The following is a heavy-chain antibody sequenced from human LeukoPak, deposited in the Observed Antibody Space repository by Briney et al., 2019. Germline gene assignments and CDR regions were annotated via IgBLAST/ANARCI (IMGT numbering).Heavy chain of an antibody. Sequence: GGSLRLSCAASGFTFSSYCMSWVRQAPGKGLDWVANIKQDGSEKYYADSVKGRFTISRDNSKNSLYLQMNSLIAEHTAVYYCARDLGVVIAHYYYYYMDVWGKETTVSVSS. D-gene: IGHD3-22*01. V-gene: IGHV3-7*01. CDR1: GFTFSSYC. CDR2: IKQDGSEK. J-gene: IGHJ6*03. CDR3: ARDLGVVIAHYYYYYMDV.